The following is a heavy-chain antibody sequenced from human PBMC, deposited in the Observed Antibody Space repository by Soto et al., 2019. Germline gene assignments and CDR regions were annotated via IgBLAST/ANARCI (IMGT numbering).Heavy chain of an antibody. D-gene: IGHD2-15*01. V-gene: IGHV4-59*01. CDR2: IYYSGST. J-gene: IGHJ5*02. CDR3: AAQLLLYNWFDP. Sequence: PSETLSLTCTVSGGSISSYYWSWIRQPPGKGLEWIGYIYYSGSTNYNPSLKSRVTISVDTSKNQFSLKLSSATAADTAVYYCAAQLLLYNWFDPWGQGTLVTAPQ. CDR1: GGSISSYY.